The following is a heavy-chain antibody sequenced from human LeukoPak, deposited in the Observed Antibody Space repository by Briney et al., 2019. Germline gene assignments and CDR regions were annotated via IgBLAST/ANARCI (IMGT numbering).Heavy chain of an antibody. CDR2: IYSGGST. V-gene: IGHV3-53*01. Sequence: TGGSLRLSCAASGFTVSSNYMSWVRQAPGKGLEWVSVIYSGGSTCYADSVMGRFTISRDNSKNTLYLQMNSLRAEDTAVYYCARDRTADSYYDFWSPYMDVWGKGTTVTVSS. CDR1: GFTVSSNY. CDR3: ARDRTADSYYDFWSPYMDV. J-gene: IGHJ6*03. D-gene: IGHD3-3*01.